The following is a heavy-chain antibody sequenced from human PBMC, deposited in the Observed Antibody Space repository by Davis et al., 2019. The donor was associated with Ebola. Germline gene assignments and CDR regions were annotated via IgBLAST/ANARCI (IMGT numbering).Heavy chain of an antibody. V-gene: IGHV4-59*04. CDR3: ANLGVEGLVAATTDAFDV. CDR2: IYYSGSS. CDR1: GGSISSYY. J-gene: IGHJ3*01. D-gene: IGHD1-26*01. Sequence: MPSETLSLTCTVSGGSISSYYWSWIRQPPGKGLEWIGYIYYSGSSYYNPSLMSRVTISVDTSKNQFSLKLKSVTAADTSIYYCANLGVEGLVAATTDAFDVWGQGTMVTVSS.